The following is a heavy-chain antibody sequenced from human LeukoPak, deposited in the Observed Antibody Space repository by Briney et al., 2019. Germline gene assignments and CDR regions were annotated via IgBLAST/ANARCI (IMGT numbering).Heavy chain of an antibody. J-gene: IGHJ4*02. CDR2: IKQDGSET. D-gene: IGHD4-17*01. V-gene: IGHV3-7*01. CDR1: GFIFTTYW. Sequence: GVLRLSCGASGFIFTTYWMNWVRQAPGKGLEWVANIKQDGSETYYVDSVKGRFTISRDNAKNSLYLQMNSLRAEDTAVYYCARATDGDYVPYWGQGTLVTVSS. CDR3: ARATDGDYVPY.